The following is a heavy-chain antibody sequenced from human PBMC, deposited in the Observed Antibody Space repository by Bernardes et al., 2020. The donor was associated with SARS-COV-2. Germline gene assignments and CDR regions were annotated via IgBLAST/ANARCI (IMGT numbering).Heavy chain of an antibody. V-gene: IGHV3-23*01. D-gene: IGHD2-8*02. J-gene: IGHJ4*01. CDR2: ITHSGGDT. CDR1: GFSFGSCA. CDR3: AKTPSTGWATDYFDH. Sequence: GGSLSLSCEASGFSFGSCAMGWVRQAPGKGLEWVSLITHSGGDTYYADSVRGRLTISRDNSNNMLYLHMSNLRAEDTALYYCAKTPSTGWATDYFDHWGQGTLVTVSS.